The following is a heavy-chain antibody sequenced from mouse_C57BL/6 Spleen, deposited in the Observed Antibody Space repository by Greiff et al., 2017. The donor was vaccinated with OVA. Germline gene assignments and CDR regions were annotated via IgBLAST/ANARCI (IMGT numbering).Heavy chain of an antibody. D-gene: IGHD1-1*01. CDR1: GFTFSDYG. V-gene: IGHV5-17*01. Sequence: EVHLVESGGGLVKPGGSLKLSCAASGFTFSDYGMHWVRQAPEKGLEWVAYISSGSSTIYYADTVKGRFTISRDNAKNTLFLQMTSLRSEDTAMYYCAREDYNYGSSYYFDYWGQGTTLTVSS. CDR3: AREDYNYGSSYYFDY. CDR2: ISSGSSTI. J-gene: IGHJ2*01.